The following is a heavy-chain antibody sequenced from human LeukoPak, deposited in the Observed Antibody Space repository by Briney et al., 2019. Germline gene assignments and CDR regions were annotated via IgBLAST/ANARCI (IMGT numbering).Heavy chain of an antibody. CDR3: ARDRQPDLEHWHFDL. Sequence: SGGSLRLSCAASGFTLSNCWMTWFRQAPGKGLEWVANINQDGSVQSYVDSVKGRFTISKDNAKNSLYLKMNSLRVEDTAVYYCARDRQPDLEHWHFDLWGRGTLVTVSS. CDR1: GFTLSNCW. V-gene: IGHV3-7*01. J-gene: IGHJ2*01. D-gene: IGHD6-13*01. CDR2: INQDGSVQ.